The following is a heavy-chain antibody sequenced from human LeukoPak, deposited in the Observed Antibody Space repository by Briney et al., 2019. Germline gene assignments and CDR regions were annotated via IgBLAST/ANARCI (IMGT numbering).Heavy chain of an antibody. CDR3: ARDRASDAKGNWFDP. CDR1: GYTFTSYS. J-gene: IGHJ5*02. CDR2: INPSGGTT. D-gene: IGHD4/OR15-4a*01. V-gene: IGHV1-46*01. Sequence: GASVKVSCKAYGYTFTSYSLHWVRQAPGQGLEWMGTINPSGGTTNYAQKFQGRITMTTDTSTSTAYMELRSLRSDDTAVYYCARDRASDAKGNWFDPWGQGTLVTVSS.